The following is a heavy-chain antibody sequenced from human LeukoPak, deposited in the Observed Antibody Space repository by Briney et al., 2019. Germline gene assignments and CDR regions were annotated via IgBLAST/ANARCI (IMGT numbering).Heavy chain of an antibody. V-gene: IGHV3-30-3*01. CDR3: ARDTYSSGWSPYFDY. CDR2: ISYDGSNK. D-gene: IGHD6-19*01. CDR1: GFTFSSYA. Sequence: PGGSLRLSCAASGFTFSSYAMHWVRQAPGKGLEWVAVISYDGSNKYYADSVKGRFTISRDNSKNTLYLQMNSLRAEDTAVYYCARDTYSSGWSPYFDYWGQGTLVTASS. J-gene: IGHJ4*02.